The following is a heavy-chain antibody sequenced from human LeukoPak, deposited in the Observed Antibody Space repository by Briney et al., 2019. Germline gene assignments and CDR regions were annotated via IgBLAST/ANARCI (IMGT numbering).Heavy chain of an antibody. D-gene: IGHD3/OR15-3a*01. CDR2: INEDGSEK. V-gene: IGHV3-7*01. J-gene: IGHJ4*02. CDR3: ARGGTGVSRDY. Sequence: AGGSLRLSCAASGLTFTDHWMSWVRQAPGKGLEWVANINEDGSEKYYVDSVKGRFTISRDNAKKSLYLQMNSLRAEDTAVYYCARGGTGVSRDYWGQGTLVTVAS. CDR1: GLTFTDHW.